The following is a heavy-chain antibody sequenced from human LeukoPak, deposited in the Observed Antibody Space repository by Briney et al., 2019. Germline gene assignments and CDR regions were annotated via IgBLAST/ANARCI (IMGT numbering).Heavy chain of an antibody. V-gene: IGHV4-38-2*02. J-gene: IGHJ4*02. D-gene: IGHD6-19*01. CDR1: GYSISSGYY. Sequence: ASETLSLTCTVSGYSISSGYYWGWIRQPPGKGLEWIGSIYHSGRTYYNPSLKSRVTISVDTSKNQFSLKLSSVTAADTAVYYCARHSRPGYSSGLDYWGQGTLVTVSS. CDR2: IYHSGRT. CDR3: ARHSRPGYSSGLDY.